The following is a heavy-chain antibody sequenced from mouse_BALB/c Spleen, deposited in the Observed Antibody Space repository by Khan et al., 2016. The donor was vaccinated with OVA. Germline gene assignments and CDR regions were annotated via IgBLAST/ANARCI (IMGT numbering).Heavy chain of an antibody. D-gene: IGHD1-1*01. CDR2: INTYTGEP. V-gene: IGHV9-3-1*01. Sequence: QIQLVQSGPELKKPGETVKISCKASGYTFTIYGMNWVRQAPGKGLKWMGWINTYTGEPTYADDFKGRFAFFLETSASTAFLQINNLKNEDTATYFCARVGYYGTMDYWGQGTSVTVSS. CDR3: ARVGYYGTMDY. CDR1: GYTFTIYG. J-gene: IGHJ4*01.